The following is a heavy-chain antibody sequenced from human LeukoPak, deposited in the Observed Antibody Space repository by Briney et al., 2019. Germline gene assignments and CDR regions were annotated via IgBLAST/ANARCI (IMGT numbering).Heavy chain of an antibody. J-gene: IGHJ6*02. CDR2: INHSGST. CDR3: AVTYYDILTGYFSGMDV. Sequence: SETLSLTCAVSGGSISSGGYSWSWIRQPPGKGLEWIGEINHSGSTNYNPSLKSRVTISVDTSKNQFSLKLSSVTAADTAVYYCAVTYYDILTGYFSGMDVWGQGTTVTVSS. CDR1: GGSISSGGYS. D-gene: IGHD3-9*01. V-gene: IGHV4-39*01.